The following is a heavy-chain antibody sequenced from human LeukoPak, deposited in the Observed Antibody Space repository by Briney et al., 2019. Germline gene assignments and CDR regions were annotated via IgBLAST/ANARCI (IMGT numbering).Heavy chain of an antibody. CDR1: RFSFNNYG. Sequence: QPGRSLRLSCAASRFSFNNYGMHWVRQAPGKGLEWVAVISYDGNNKYYADSVKGRFTISRDNSKNTLYLQMNSLRAEDTAVYYCARDVSWGSGIDYWGQGTLVTVSS. J-gene: IGHJ4*02. V-gene: IGHV3-33*01. CDR3: ARDVSWGSGIDY. CDR2: ISYDGNNK. D-gene: IGHD7-27*01.